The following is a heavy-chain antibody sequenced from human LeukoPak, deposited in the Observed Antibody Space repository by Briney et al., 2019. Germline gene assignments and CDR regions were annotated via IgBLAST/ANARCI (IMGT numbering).Heavy chain of an antibody. V-gene: IGHV1-18*01. CDR1: GYTFTSYG. Sequence: ASVKVSCKASGYTFTSYGISWVRQAPGQGPEWMGWISAYNGNTNYAQKLQGRVTMTTDTSTSTAYMELRSLRSDDTAVYYCARGTDHYENYYYYMDVWGKGTTVTVSS. D-gene: IGHD3-3*01. CDR3: ARGTDHYENYYYYMDV. J-gene: IGHJ6*03. CDR2: ISAYNGNT.